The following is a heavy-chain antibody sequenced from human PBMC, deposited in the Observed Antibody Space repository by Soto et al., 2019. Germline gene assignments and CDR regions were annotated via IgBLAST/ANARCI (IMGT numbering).Heavy chain of an antibody. CDR1: GYTFTGYY. CDR2: INPNSGGT. Sequence: ASVKVSCKASGYTFTGYYMHWVRQAPGQGLEWMGWINPNSGGTNYAQKFQGWVTMTRDTSISTAYMELSRLRSDDTAVYYCARELAVAGTPATYYYYGMDVWGQGTTVTVSS. V-gene: IGHV1-2*04. D-gene: IGHD6-19*01. J-gene: IGHJ6*02. CDR3: ARELAVAGTPATYYYYGMDV.